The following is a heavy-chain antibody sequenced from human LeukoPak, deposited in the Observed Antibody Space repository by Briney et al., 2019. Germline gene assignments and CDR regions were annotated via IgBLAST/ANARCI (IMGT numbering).Heavy chain of an antibody. J-gene: IGHJ4*02. CDR2: ISWNSGSI. V-gene: IGHV3-9*01. CDR3: AKDRLRGVISYYFDY. Sequence: GGSLRLPCAASGFTFDDYAMHWVRQAPGKGLEGVSGISWNSGSIGYADSVQGRFTISRDNAKNSLYLQMNSLRAEDTALYYCAKDRLRGVISYYFDYWGQGTLVTVSS. D-gene: IGHD3-10*01. CDR1: GFTFDDYA.